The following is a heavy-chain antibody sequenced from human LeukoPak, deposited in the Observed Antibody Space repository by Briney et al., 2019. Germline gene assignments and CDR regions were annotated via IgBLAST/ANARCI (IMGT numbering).Heavy chain of an antibody. Sequence: PGGSLRLSCAASGFTFSSYAMHWVRQAPGKGLEYVSAISTNGGSTYYADSVKGGFTISRDNSKNTLYLQMGSLRAEDMAVYYCARGGIGAAGSFDYWGQGTLVTVSS. CDR1: GFTFSSYA. J-gene: IGHJ4*02. CDR3: ARGGIGAAGSFDY. V-gene: IGHV3-64*02. CDR2: ISTNGGST. D-gene: IGHD6-13*01.